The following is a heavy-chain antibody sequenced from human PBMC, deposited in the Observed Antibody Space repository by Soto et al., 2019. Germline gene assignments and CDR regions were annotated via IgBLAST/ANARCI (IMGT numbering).Heavy chain of an antibody. V-gene: IGHV1-58*01. Sequence: LVQSGPDVKKPGTSVKVSCKTSGFTFGSSAVQWVRQVRGQRLEWIGWIVIASGYSNVAQKFQDRVSLTRDLSTNTAFMELSSLTSEDSAMYYCAADVIGVAGDFDHWGQGTLVSVSS. CDR3: AADVIGVAGDFDH. J-gene: IGHJ4*02. D-gene: IGHD6-19*01. CDR2: IVIASGYS. CDR1: GFTFGSSA.